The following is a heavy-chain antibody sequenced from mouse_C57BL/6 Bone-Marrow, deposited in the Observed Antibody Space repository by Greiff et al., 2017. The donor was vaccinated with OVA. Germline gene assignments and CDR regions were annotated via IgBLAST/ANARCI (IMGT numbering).Heavy chain of an antibody. V-gene: IGHV1-81*01. J-gene: IGHJ2*01. CDR1: GYTFTSYG. CDR2: IYPRSGNT. CDR3: AREDYGYYFDY. D-gene: IGHD2-4*01. Sequence: QVQLKQSGAELARPGASVKLSCKASGYTFTSYGISWVKQRTGQGLEWIGEIYPRSGNTYYNEKFKGKATLTADKSSSTAYMELRSLTSEDSAVYFCAREDYGYYFDYWGQGTTLTVSS.